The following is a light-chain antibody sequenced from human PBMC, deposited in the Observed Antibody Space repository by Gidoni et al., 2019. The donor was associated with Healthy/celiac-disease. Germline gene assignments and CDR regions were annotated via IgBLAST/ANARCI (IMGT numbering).Light chain of an antibody. J-gene: IGKJ4*01. V-gene: IGKV4-1*01. CDR2: WAS. Sequence: DIVMTQSPDSLAVSLGERATINCKSSQSVLYNSNNKNYLAWYQQKPGQPPKRLIYWASTRESGVPDRFSGSGSGTDFTLTISSLQAEDVAVYYCQQYYSTPLTFGGGTKVEIK. CDR1: QSVLYNSNNKNY. CDR3: QQYYSTPLT.